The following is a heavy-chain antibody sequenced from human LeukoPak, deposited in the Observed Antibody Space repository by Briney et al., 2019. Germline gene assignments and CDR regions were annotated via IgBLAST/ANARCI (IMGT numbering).Heavy chain of an antibody. CDR3: ARLGYCSGGSCYPGWFDP. CDR1: GGSFSGYY. CDR2: INHSGST. Sequence: PSETLPLTCAVYGGSFSGYYWSWIRQPPGKGLEWIGEINHSGSTYCNPSLKSRVTISVDTSKNQFSLKLSSVTAADTAVYYCARLGYCSGGSCYPGWFDPWGQGTLVTVSS. V-gene: IGHV4-34*01. J-gene: IGHJ5*02. D-gene: IGHD2-15*01.